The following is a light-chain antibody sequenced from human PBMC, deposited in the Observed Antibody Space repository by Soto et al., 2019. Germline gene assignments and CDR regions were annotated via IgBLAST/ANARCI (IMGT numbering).Light chain of an antibody. CDR2: AAS. CDR3: LQDYNYPRT. V-gene: IGKV1-6*01. CDR1: QGIRND. Sequence: AIQMTQPPSSLSASVGDRVTITCRASQGIRNDLGWYQQKPGTAPKLQIYAASSLQSGVPSRFSGSGSGTDFTLTISSLQPEDFATYYCLQDYNYPRTFGQGTKVEIK. J-gene: IGKJ1*01.